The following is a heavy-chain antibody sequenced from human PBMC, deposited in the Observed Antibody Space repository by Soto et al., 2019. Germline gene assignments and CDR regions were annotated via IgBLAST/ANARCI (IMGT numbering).Heavy chain of an antibody. CDR3: GTGSSWTKVES. J-gene: IGHJ4*02. V-gene: IGHV1-69*01. CDR1: GGTLSRSA. D-gene: IGHD6-13*01. Sequence: QVQLVQSGAEVKKHGSSVKVSCKASGGTLSRSAISWVRQAPGQGLEWMGGIIPIFGPAIYAQKFRGRVSIIADESTRTAYMEMSSLRSDDTAVYYCGTGSSWTKVESWGQGTLVTVSS. CDR2: IIPIFGPA.